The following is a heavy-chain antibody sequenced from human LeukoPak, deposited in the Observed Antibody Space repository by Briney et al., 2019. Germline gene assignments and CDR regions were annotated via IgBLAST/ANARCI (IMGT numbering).Heavy chain of an antibody. Sequence: PGGSLRLSCAASGFTFSSYGMHWVRQAPGKGLEWVAFIRYDGSNKYYADSVKGRFTISRDNSKNTLYLQMNSLRAEDTAVYYCAKAGYSYGYDYYYYMDVWGKGTTVTISS. CDR1: GFTFSSYG. V-gene: IGHV3-30*02. D-gene: IGHD5-18*01. J-gene: IGHJ6*03. CDR3: AKAGYSYGYDYYYYMDV. CDR2: IRYDGSNK.